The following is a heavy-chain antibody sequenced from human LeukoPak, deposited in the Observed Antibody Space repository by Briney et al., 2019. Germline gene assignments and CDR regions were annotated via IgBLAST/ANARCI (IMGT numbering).Heavy chain of an antibody. V-gene: IGHV3-74*01. J-gene: IGHJ4*02. CDR1: GFTFSNSW. CDR2: INSDGSGT. D-gene: IGHD1-26*01. CDR3: ARDGRVGATIPD. Sequence: PGGSLRLSCAASGFTFSNSWMHWVRQAPGKGVAWVSRINSDGSGTTYADSVKGRFTISRDNAKNTLYLQMNSLRAEDTAVYYCARDGRVGATIPDWGQGTLVTVSS.